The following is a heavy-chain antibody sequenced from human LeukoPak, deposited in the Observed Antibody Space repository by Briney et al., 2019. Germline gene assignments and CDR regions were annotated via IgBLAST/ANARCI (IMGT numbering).Heavy chain of an antibody. CDR3: ASSHLYSSSWYLSGRFDF. CDR2: IYYSGIT. D-gene: IGHD6-13*01. V-gene: IGHV4-59*01. J-gene: IGHJ4*02. CDR1: GGSISSFY. Sequence: SETLSLTCSISGGSISSFYWSWIRQPAGKGLEWIGYIYYSGITNYNPSLKSRVTISIDTSKNHFSLQLSSVTAADTAVYYCASSHLYSSSWYLSGRFDFWGQGTLVTVSS.